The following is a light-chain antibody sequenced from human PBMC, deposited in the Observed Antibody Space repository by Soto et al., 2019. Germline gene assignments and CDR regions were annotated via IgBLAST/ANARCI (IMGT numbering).Light chain of an antibody. J-gene: IGLJ3*02. V-gene: IGLV2-11*01. CDR3: YSYTASDIWV. CDR2: AVS. Sequence: QSALTRPRSVSGSPGQSVTISCTGTNSDVGRYNFVSWYQQLPGKAPKLLISAVSQRPSGVPDRFSGSKSGNTASLTISGPQADDEADYFCYSYTASDIWVFGGGTKVTVL. CDR1: NSDVGRYNF.